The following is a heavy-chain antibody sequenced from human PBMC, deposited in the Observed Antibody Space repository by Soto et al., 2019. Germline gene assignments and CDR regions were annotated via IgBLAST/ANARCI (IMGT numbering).Heavy chain of an antibody. D-gene: IGHD4-17*01. Sequence: SVKVSCKASGVTFSSYAISWVRQAPGQGLEWMGGIIPIFGTANYAQKFQGRVTITADESTSTAYMELSSLTSEDTAVYYCARVAYGGNPPFDYWGQGTLVTVSS. CDR1: GVTFSSYA. CDR2: IIPIFGTA. J-gene: IGHJ4*02. V-gene: IGHV1-69*13. CDR3: ARVAYGGNPPFDY.